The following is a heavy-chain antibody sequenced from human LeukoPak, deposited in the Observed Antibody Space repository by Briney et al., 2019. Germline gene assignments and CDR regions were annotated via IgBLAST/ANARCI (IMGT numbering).Heavy chain of an antibody. J-gene: IGHJ4*02. CDR3: ARHDSGYSGYGFFDY. CDR1: GFTFSSYS. V-gene: IGHV3-21*01. D-gene: IGHD5-12*01. CDR2: ISSSSSYI. Sequence: GGSLRLSCAASGFTFSSYSMNWVRQAPGKGLEWVSSISSSSSYIYYADSVKGRFTISRDNAKNSLYLQMNSLRAEDTAVYYCARHDSGYSGYGFFDYWGQGTLVTVSS.